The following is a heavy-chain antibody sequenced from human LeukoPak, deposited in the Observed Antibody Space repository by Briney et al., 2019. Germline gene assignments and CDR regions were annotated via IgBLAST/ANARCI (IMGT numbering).Heavy chain of an antibody. CDR1: GFTFSSHG. CDR2: VNQVGGEK. CDR3: ARERDARFDS. V-gene: IGHV3-7*01. J-gene: IGHJ4*02. Sequence: GGSLKLSCEASGFTFSSHGMSWVRQAPGKGLEWLAKVNQVGGEKNYVESVKGIFPISRDNAKNSQYLQVNSLRAEDTAIYYCARERDARFDSWGQGTLVTVSS. D-gene: IGHD2-2*01.